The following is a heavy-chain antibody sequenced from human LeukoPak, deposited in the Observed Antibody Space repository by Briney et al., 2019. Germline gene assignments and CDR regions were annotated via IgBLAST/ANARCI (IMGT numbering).Heavy chain of an antibody. V-gene: IGHV3-7*01. CDR3: ARDVSSGWYLTDY. CDR2: IRQDGSEK. D-gene: IGHD6-19*01. CDR1: GFSFSSYW. J-gene: IGHJ4*02. Sequence: GGSLRLSCAASGFSFSSYWMSWVRQAPGKGLEWVANIRQDGSEKYYLDSVKGRFTISRDNAKDSVHLQMNSLRAEDTAVYYCARDVSSGWYLTDYWGQGTLVTVSS.